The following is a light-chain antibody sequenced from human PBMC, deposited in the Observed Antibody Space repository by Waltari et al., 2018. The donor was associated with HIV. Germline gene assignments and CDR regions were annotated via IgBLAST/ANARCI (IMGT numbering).Light chain of an antibody. J-gene: IGKJ2*01. Sequence: DIVMTQSPDSLAVSLGERATINCKSSQSVLYSSNNKNYLAWYQQKPGQPPKLLIYWASTREPGVPDRFSGSGSGTDFTLTISSLQAEDVAVYYCQQYYITPPTFGQGTKLEIK. CDR3: QQYYITPPT. CDR1: QSVLYSSNNKNY. CDR2: WAS. V-gene: IGKV4-1*01.